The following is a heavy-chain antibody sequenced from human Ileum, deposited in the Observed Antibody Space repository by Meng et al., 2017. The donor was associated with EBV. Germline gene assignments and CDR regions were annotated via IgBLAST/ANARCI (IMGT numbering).Heavy chain of an antibody. Sequence: QGKLEQRGAGLLKPSETLSLTCDVSGGSFNAYYWTWIRQSPGGGLEWIGEIFHSGHTNYNPSLESRVSMSVATSKKQFSLLLSSVTAADSGLYFCARGREYTGQLDLWGLGTLVTVSS. V-gene: IGHV4-34*02. J-gene: IGHJ5*02. CDR1: GGSFNAYY. CDR2: IFHSGHT. D-gene: IGHD5-18*01. CDR3: ARGREYTGQLDL.